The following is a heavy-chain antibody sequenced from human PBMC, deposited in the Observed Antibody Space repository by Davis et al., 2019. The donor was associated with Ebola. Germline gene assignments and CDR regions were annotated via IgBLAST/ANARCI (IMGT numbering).Heavy chain of an antibody. CDR1: GGSISSSNW. Sequence: PSETLSLTCAVSGGSISSSNWWSWVRQPPGKGLEWIGEIYHSGSTNYNPSLKSRVTISVDTSKNQFSLKLSSVTAADTAVYYCARHPGLDYPEGWFDPWGQGTLVTVSS. CDR2: IYHSGST. D-gene: IGHD4-11*01. J-gene: IGHJ5*02. V-gene: IGHV4-4*02. CDR3: ARHPGLDYPEGWFDP.